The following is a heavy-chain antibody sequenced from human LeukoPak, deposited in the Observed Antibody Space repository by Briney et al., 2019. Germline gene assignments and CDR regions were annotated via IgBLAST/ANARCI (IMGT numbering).Heavy chain of an antibody. Sequence: SETLSLTCTVSGGSISSYYWYWIRQPPGKGLEWIGYIYYSGSTNYNPSLKSRVTISVDTSKNQFSLKLNSVTAADTAVYYCARRRVGAISSYNWFDPWGQGTLVTVSS. J-gene: IGHJ5*02. V-gene: IGHV4-59*08. CDR2: IYYSGST. CDR3: ARRRVGAISSYNWFDP. D-gene: IGHD1-26*01. CDR1: GGSISSYY.